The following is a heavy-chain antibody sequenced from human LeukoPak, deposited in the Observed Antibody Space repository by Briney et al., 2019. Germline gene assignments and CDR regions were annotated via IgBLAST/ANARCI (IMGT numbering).Heavy chain of an antibody. J-gene: IGHJ4*02. CDR1: GFTFSSYA. CDR3: ARDRAGTEGPLGY. Sequence: GGSLRLSCAASGFTFSSYAMHWVRQAPGKGLEWVAVISYDGSNKYYADSVKGRFTISRDNSKNTLYLQMNSLRAEDTAVYYCARDRAGTEGPLGYWGQGTLVTVSS. V-gene: IGHV3-30-3*01. CDR2: ISYDGSNK. D-gene: IGHD6-19*01.